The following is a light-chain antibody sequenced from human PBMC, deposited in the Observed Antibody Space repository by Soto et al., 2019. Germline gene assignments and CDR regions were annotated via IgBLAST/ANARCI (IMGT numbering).Light chain of an antibody. J-gene: IGKJ2*01. Sequence: EIVLTQSPGTLSLSPGERATLSCRASQSVSSSYLAWYQQKPGQAPSLLIYGASSRATGNPDTFSGSGSGTEFTVTISRLQPDDLAVYYCQQDGSSPLYTFGQGTKLEIK. CDR1: QSVSSSY. CDR3: QQDGSSPLYT. V-gene: IGKV3-20*01. CDR2: GAS.